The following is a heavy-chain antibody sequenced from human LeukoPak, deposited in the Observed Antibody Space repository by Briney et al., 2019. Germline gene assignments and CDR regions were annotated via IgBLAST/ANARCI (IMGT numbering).Heavy chain of an antibody. J-gene: IGHJ5*02. D-gene: IGHD3-9*01. CDR2: ISSSSSYI. CDR1: GFTFSSYS. Sequence: GGSLRLSCAASGFTFSSYSMNWVRQAPGKGLEWVSSISSSSSYIYYADSVKGRFTISRDNAKNSLYLQMNSLRAEDTAVYHCARGSGRYFDWLGDWFDPWGQGTLVTVSS. V-gene: IGHV3-21*01. CDR3: ARGSGRYFDWLGDWFDP.